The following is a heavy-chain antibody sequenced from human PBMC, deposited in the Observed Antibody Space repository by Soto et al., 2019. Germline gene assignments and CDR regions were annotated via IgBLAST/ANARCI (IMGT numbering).Heavy chain of an antibody. CDR2: ISGSGTTT. J-gene: IGHJ5*01. CDR3: ASGSSGWPTRWWFDS. CDR1: GFTVSTYA. Sequence: EVQLLESGGGLVQPGGSLRLSCAASGFTVSTYAMSWIRQAPGKGLKWVSAISGSGTTTYYADSVKGRFTISRDNSKNTLYLHVNSLRAADTAEYYCASGSSGWPTRWWFDSWGQGTLVAVSA. D-gene: IGHD6-19*01. V-gene: IGHV3-23*01.